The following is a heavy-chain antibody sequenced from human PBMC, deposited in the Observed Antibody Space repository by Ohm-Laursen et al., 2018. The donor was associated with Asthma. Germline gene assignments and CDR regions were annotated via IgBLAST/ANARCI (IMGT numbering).Heavy chain of an antibody. J-gene: IGHJ3*02. V-gene: IGHV3-21*03. D-gene: IGHD2-21*02. CDR3: ARRDYSGGDPNAAFDI. CDR1: GYSFSLYS. Sequence: SLRLSCSAFGYSFSLYSIHWIRQAPGKGLQWVASISTASTFIYYADSVRGRFTISRDNSKNILYMQMNSLRAEDTAVYYCARRDYSGGDPNAAFDIWGQGTMVTVPS. CDR2: ISTASTFI.